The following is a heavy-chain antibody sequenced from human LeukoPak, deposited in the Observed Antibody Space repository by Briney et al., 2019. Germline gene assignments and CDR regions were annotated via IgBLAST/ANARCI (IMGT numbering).Heavy chain of an antibody. J-gene: IGHJ3*02. CDR1: GYSISSGYY. V-gene: IGHV4-38-2*01. Sequence: PSETLSLTCAVSGYSISSGYYWGWIRQPPGKGLEWIGSIYHSGSTYYNPSLKSRVTISVDTSKNQFSLKLSSVTAADTAVYYCARVFPRDAFDIWGQGTMVTVSS. CDR2: IYHSGST. CDR3: ARVFPRDAFDI.